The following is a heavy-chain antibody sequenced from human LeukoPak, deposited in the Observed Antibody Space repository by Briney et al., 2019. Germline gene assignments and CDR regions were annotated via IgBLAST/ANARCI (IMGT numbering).Heavy chain of an antibody. CDR3: ARSRGDGYNWYFDY. CDR2: IIPIFGTA. D-gene: IGHD5-24*01. V-gene: IGHV1-69*06. Sequence: SVKVSCKASGGTFSSYAISWVRQAPGQGLEWMGGIIPIFGTANYAQKFQGRVTITADKSTSTAYMELSSLRSEDTAVYYCARSRGDGYNWYFDYWGQGTLVTVSS. CDR1: GGTFSSYA. J-gene: IGHJ4*02.